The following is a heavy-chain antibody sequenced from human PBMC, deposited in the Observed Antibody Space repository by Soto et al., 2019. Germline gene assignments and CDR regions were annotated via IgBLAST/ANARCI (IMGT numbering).Heavy chain of an antibody. CDR1: GFTFGTYV. CDR3: AREGMRCSGGSCYSERLYDY. V-gene: IGHV3-64*01. Sequence: GGSLRLSCAASGFTFGTYVMHWVRQAPGRGLEYVSAITRSGGSTYYANSVKGRFTISRDNSKNTLYLQMGSLRAEDMAVYYCAREGMRCSGGSCYSERLYDYWGQGTLVTVSS. J-gene: IGHJ4*02. CDR2: ITRSGGST. D-gene: IGHD2-15*01.